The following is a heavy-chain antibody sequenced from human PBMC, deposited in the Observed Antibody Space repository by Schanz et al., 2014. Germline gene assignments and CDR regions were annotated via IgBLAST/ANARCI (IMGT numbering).Heavy chain of an antibody. CDR1: GYTLKDHA. CDR2: INPANGNT. Sequence: QVQLVQSGPEVKKPGASVKVSCQASGYTLKDHAMHWVRQAPGLSLEWLGRINPANGNTPYSPRLNVRVSISSDTAASTVYLHFSSLKSDDTAVYYCARDLIAAAESWFDPWGQGTPITVSS. V-gene: IGHV1-3*01. D-gene: IGHD6-13*01. CDR3: ARDLIAAAESWFDP. J-gene: IGHJ5*02.